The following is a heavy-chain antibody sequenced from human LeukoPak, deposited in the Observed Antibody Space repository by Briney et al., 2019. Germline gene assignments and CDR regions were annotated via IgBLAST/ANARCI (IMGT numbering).Heavy chain of an antibody. V-gene: IGHV1-3*01. CDR3: AWGVTNLDAFDI. Sequence: ASVKVSCKASGYTFTSYAMHWVRQAPGQRLEWMGWINAGNGNTKYSQKFQGRVTITRDTSASTAYMELSSLRSEDTAVYYCAWGVTNLDAFDIWGQGTMVTVSS. CDR2: INAGNGNT. J-gene: IGHJ3*02. CDR1: GYTFTSYA. D-gene: IGHD4-17*01.